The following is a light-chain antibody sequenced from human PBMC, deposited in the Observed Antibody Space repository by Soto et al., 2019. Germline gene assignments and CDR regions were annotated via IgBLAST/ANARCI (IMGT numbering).Light chain of an antibody. CDR1: SSDIGRYDY. J-gene: IGLJ1*01. Sequence: QSALTQPDSVSGSPGQSIAISCTGTSSDIGRYDYVSWYQQHPGKAPKLVIYEVANRPSGVSNRFSGSKSGNTASLTITGLPGEEQADYYFSAFGGSGFFGTGTKLTVL. V-gene: IGLV2-14*01. CDR3: SAFGGSGF. CDR2: EVA.